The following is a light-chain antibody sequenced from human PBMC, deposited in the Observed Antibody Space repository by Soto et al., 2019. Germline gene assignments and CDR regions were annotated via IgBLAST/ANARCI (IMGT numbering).Light chain of an antibody. J-gene: IGKJ4*01. CDR2: GAS. CDR1: QSVSSSY. V-gene: IGKV3-20*01. CDR3: QQYGSSPLT. Sequence: MEWPLSPSTLSLSPGERSTLSCMSIQSVSSSYLAWYQQKPGQAPRLLIYGASSRATGIPDRFSGSGSGTDFTLTISRLEPEDFAVYYCQQYGSSPLTFGGGTKVDIK.